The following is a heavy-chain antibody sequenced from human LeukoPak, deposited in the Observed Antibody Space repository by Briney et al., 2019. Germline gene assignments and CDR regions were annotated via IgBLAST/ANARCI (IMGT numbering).Heavy chain of an antibody. CDR2: ISAYNGTK. CDR3: ARVGIAVTGTNFGNWFDP. J-gene: IGHJ5*02. D-gene: IGHD6-19*01. V-gene: IGHV1-18*01. CDR1: GYTFTSYG. Sequence: ASVKVCCKASGYTFTSYGISWVRQAPAQGLEWMGWISAYNGTKKYVQKLQGKGTMTTDTSTSTAYMELRSLRSDDTAVYYCARVGIAVTGTNFGNWFDPWGQGTMVTVSS.